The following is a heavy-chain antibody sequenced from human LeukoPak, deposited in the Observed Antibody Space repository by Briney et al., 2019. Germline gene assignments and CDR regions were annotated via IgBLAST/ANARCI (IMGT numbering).Heavy chain of an antibody. D-gene: IGHD1-26*01. Sequence: PSETLSLTCTVSGGSISSYYWSWIRQPPGKGLEWIGYIYYSGSTNYNPSLKSRVTISVDTSKNQFSLKLSSVTAADTAVYYCARLSELGATPSRGAFDIWGQGTMVTVSS. CDR1: GGSISSYY. CDR3: ARLSELGATPSRGAFDI. CDR2: IYYSGST. J-gene: IGHJ3*02. V-gene: IGHV4-59*08.